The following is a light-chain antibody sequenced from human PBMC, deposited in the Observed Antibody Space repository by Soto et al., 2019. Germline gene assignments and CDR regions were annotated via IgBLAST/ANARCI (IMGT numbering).Light chain of an antibody. CDR3: SSYTGSNSVV. J-gene: IGLJ2*01. CDR1: SSDVGDYDY. V-gene: IGLV2-14*01. Sequence: QSALTQPASVSGSPGQSITISCTGTSSDVGDYDYVSWYQKHPDRAPKLIIYEVTNRPPGVSNRFSGSKSGNTASLSISGLQAEDEADYYCSSYTGSNSVVFGGGTKVTVL. CDR2: EVT.